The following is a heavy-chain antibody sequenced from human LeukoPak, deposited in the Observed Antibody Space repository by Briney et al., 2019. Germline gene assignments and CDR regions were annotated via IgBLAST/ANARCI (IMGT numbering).Heavy chain of an antibody. CDR1: GFTFSSYS. V-gene: IGHV3-21*01. CDR3: ARETYGSGRDNWFDP. CDR2: ISSNCSYI. D-gene: IGHD3-10*01. Sequence: PGGSLRLSCAASGFTFSSYSVNWGRQAPGKGLGLVSSISSNCSYIYYADSVKGRFTISRDNAKSSLYLQMNSLRAEDTAVYYCARETYGSGRDNWFDPWGQGTLVTVSS. J-gene: IGHJ5*02.